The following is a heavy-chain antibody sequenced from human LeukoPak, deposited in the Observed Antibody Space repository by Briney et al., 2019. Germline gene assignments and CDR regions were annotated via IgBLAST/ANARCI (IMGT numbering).Heavy chain of an antibody. J-gene: IGHJ4*02. CDR3: ARVDSTGYYRGRGPIDY. CDR2: INPNSGGT. D-gene: IGHD3-22*01. CDR1: GYTFSGYY. Sequence: ASVKVSCKASGYTFSGYYIHWVRQAPGQGLEWMGWINPNSGGTNYAQRFQGRVTMTRDTSISTAYMDLSRLRPDDTAVYYCARVDSTGYYRGRGPIDYWGQGTLVTVSS. V-gene: IGHV1-2*02.